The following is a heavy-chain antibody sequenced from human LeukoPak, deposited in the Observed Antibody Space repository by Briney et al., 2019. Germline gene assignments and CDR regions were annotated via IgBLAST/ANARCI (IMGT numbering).Heavy chain of an antibody. J-gene: IGHJ4*02. CDR2: ISSSSSTI. CDR3: ARGYSSGWYTDY. Sequence: GGSLRLSCAASGFTISDYYMSWIRQAPGKGLERVSYISSSSSTIYYADSVKGRFTISRDNAKNSLYLQMNSLRAEDTAVYYCARGYSSGWYTDYWGQGTLVTVSS. CDR1: GFTISDYY. D-gene: IGHD6-19*01. V-gene: IGHV3-11*01.